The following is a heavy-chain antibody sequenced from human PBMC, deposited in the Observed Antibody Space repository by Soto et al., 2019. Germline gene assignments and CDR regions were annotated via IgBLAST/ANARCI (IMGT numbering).Heavy chain of an antibody. CDR2: IYSGGSS. V-gene: IGHV4-4*07. Sequence: QVQLQESGPGLVKPSETLSLTCTVSGGSINSYYWSWIRQPAGKGLEWIGRIYSGGSSNYNPSLKRRLTVAVDTSNNLFALNLTSVTAADTAVYYCARGPGEFGAFSLDYRGLGTLGSVSS. D-gene: IGHD3-10*01. CDR1: GGSINSYY. J-gene: IGHJ4*02. CDR3: ARGPGEFGAFSLDY.